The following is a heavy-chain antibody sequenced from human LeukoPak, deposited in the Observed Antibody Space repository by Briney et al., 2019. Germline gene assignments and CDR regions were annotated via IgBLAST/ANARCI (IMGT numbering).Heavy chain of an antibody. CDR3: ARAYGDYVFDY. V-gene: IGHV3-33*01. CDR2: IWYDGSNK. Sequence: HPGRSLRLSCAASGFTFSSYGMHWVRQAPGKGLEWVAVIWYDGSNKYYADSVKGRFTISRDNSKNTLYLQMNSLRAEDTAVYYCARAYGDYVFDYWGQGTLVTVSS. J-gene: IGHJ4*02. CDR1: GFTFSSYG. D-gene: IGHD4-17*01.